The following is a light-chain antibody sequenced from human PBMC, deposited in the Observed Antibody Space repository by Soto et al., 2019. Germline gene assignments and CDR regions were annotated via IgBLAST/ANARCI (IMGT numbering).Light chain of an antibody. CDR1: QNLRSS. CDR3: QQYNIWPQT. CDR2: GAS. Sequence: VMTQSPATLSVSPGERATLSCRASQNLRSSLAWYQQKPGQAPRLLSYGASTRATGIPARFSGSGSGTEFTLTISSLQSEDFAVYFCQQYNIWPQTFGQGTKVEIK. J-gene: IGKJ1*01. V-gene: IGKV3-15*01.